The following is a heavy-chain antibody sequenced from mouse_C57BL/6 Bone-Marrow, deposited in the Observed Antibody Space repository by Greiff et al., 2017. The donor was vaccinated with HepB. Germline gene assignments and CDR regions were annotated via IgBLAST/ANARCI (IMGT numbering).Heavy chain of an antibody. CDR2: INYDGSST. J-gene: IGHJ1*03. CDR1: GFTFSDYY. Sequence: EVKVVESEGGLVQPGSSMKLSCTASGFTFSDYYMAWVRQVPEKGLEWVANINYDGSSTYYLDSLKSRFIISRDNAKNILYLQMSSLKSEDTATYYCARDQEPQGNWYFDVWGTGTTVTVSS. V-gene: IGHV5-16*01. CDR3: ARDQEPQGNWYFDV.